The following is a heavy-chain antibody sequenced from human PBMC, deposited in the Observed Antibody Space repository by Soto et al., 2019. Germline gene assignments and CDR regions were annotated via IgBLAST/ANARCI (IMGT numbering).Heavy chain of an antibody. CDR3: ARQETGSSGWY. CDR1: GGSISSSSYY. J-gene: IGHJ4*02. V-gene: IGHV4-39*01. CDR2: IYYSGST. Sequence: SETLSLTCTVSGGSISSSSYYWGWIRQPPGKGLEWIGSIYYSGSTYYNPSLKSRVTISVDTSKNQFSLKLSSVTAADTAVYYCARQETGSSGWYWGQGTLVTVSS. D-gene: IGHD6-19*01.